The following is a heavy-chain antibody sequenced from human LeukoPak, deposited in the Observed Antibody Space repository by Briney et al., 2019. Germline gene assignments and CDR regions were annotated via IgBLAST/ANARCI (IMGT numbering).Heavy chain of an antibody. V-gene: IGHV3-9*01. D-gene: IGHD2-15*01. CDR2: ISWNSGSI. J-gene: IGHJ4*02. CDR3: AKDMGAVVVYYFDY. Sequence: GRSLRLSCAASGFTFDDYAMHWVRHAPGKGLEWVSGISWNSGSIGYADSVKGRFTISRDNAKNSLYLQMNSLRAEDTALYYCAKDMGAVVVYYFDYWGQGTLVTVSS. CDR1: GFTFDDYA.